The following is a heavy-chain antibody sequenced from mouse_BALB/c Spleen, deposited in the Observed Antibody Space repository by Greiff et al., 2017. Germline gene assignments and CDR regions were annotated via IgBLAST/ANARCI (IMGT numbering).Heavy chain of an antibody. D-gene: IGHD2-14*01. V-gene: IGHV1S137*01. Sequence: LQESGAELVRPGVSVKISCKGSGYTFTDYAMHWVKQSHAKSLEWIGVISTYYGDASYNQKFKGKATMTVDKSSSTAYMELARLTSEDSAIYYCARGQVRDYYAMDYWGQGTSVTVSS. CDR3: ARGQVRDYYAMDY. J-gene: IGHJ4*01. CDR2: ISTYYGDA. CDR1: GYTFTDYA.